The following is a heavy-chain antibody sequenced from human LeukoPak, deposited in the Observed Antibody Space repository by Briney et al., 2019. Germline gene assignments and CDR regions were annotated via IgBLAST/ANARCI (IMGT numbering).Heavy chain of an antibody. V-gene: IGHV4-4*07. D-gene: IGHD6-13*01. CDR2: IYTSGST. Sequence: SETLSLTCTVSGGSISSYYWSWIRQPAGKGLEWIGRIYTSGSTNYNPSLKSRVTISVDTSKNQFSPKLSSVTAADTAVYYCARAPRSSSWYVVAIDYWGQGTLVTVSS. J-gene: IGHJ4*02. CDR3: ARAPRSSSWYVVAIDY. CDR1: GGSISSYY.